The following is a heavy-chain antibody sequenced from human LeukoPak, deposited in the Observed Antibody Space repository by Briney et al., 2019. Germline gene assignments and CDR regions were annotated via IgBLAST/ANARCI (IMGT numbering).Heavy chain of an antibody. J-gene: IGHJ4*02. CDR1: GFTFSSYG. Sequence: GRSLRLSCAASGFTFSSYGIHWVRQAPRKGLEYVSGSTSNGTSTYYASSVQGRFTISRDNSKNTLYLQMGSLGAEDMAVYYCARGVDGSYGALGYWGQGTLVTVSS. D-gene: IGHD1-26*01. CDR3: ARGVDGSYGALGY. CDR2: STSNGTST. V-gene: IGHV3-64*01.